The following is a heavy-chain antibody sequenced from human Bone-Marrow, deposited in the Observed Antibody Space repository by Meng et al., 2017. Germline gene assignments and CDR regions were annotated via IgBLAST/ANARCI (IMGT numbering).Heavy chain of an antibody. CDR1: GYTFTGYY. V-gene: IGHV1-2*06. D-gene: IGHD5-18*01. CDR2: INPNSGGT. CDR3: ARVDTAMVTLSLMSAFDI. J-gene: IGHJ3*02. Sequence: ASVKVSCKASGYTFTGYYMHWVRQAPGQGLEWMGRINPNSGGTNYAQKFQGRVTMTRDTSISTAYLQWSSLKASDTAMYYCARVDTAMVTLSLMSAFDIWGQGTMVTVSS.